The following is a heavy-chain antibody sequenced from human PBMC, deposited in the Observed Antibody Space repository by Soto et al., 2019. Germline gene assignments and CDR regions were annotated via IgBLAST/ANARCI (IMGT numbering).Heavy chain of an antibody. V-gene: IGHV4-39*01. J-gene: IGHJ4*02. D-gene: IGHD1-26*01. CDR1: GDSISTNSYS. CDR3: ARQYGGSYADY. CDR2: FYYSGST. Sequence: PSETLSLTCTVSGDSISTNSYSWGWIRQPPGQGLEWIGLFYYSGSTNYNPSLKSRVTISVDTSKNQFSLKLSSVTAADTAVYYCARQYGGSYADYWGQGTLVTVSS.